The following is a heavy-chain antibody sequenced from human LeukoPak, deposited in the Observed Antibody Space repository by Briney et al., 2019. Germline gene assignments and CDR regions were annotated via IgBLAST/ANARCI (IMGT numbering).Heavy chain of an antibody. CDR3: AKTLRSGYYYGKDAFDI. D-gene: IGHD3-22*01. CDR2: IYYSGST. J-gene: IGHJ3*02. V-gene: IGHV4-59*01. Sequence: SETLSLTCTVSGGSISSYYWSWIRQPPGKGLEWIGYIYYSGSTNYNPSLKSRVTISVDTSKNQFSLKLSSVTAADTAVYYCAKTLRSGYYYGKDAFDIWGQGTMVTVSS. CDR1: GGSISSYY.